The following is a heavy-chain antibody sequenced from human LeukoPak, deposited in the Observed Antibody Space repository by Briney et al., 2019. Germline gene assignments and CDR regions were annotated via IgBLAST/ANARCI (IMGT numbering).Heavy chain of an antibody. V-gene: IGHV3-48*03. CDR3: ARDTRVLRYFDWLLSPADY. D-gene: IGHD3-9*01. CDR1: GFTFSSSE. Sequence: GGSLRLSCVASGFTFSSSEMNWVRQAPGKGLEWISYITSSSRTIWYADSVKGRFTISRDNAKNSLYLQMNGLRDDDTAVYYCARDTRVLRYFDWLLSPADYWGQGTLVTVSS. CDR2: ITSSSRTI. J-gene: IGHJ4*02.